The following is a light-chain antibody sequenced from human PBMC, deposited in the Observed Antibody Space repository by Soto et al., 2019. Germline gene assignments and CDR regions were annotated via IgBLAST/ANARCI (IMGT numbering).Light chain of an antibody. Sequence: DIVLTQSPATLPLSPGERATLSCRASQSVASRNLAWYQQKSGQAPRLLIYGASSRAIHTPDRFSGSGSGTDFTLTISGLEPEDFAVYYCQHFGNSLWTFGQGTKVDIK. CDR2: GAS. V-gene: IGKV3-20*01. J-gene: IGKJ1*01. CDR1: QSVASRN. CDR3: QHFGNSLWT.